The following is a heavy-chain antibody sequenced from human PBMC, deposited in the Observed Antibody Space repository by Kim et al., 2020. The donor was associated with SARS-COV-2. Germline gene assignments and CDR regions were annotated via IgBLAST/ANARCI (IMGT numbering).Heavy chain of an antibody. Sequence: SETLSLTCTVSGGSISSYYWSWIRQPPGKGLEWIGYIYYSGSTNYNPSLKSRVTISVDTSKNQFSLKLSSVTAADTAVYYCARRSLGYYDSSGPQAAFDIWGQGPMFTVSS. CDR1: GGSISSYY. CDR3: ARRSLGYYDSSGPQAAFDI. J-gene: IGHJ3*02. D-gene: IGHD3-22*01. CDR2: IYYSGST. V-gene: IGHV4-59*01.